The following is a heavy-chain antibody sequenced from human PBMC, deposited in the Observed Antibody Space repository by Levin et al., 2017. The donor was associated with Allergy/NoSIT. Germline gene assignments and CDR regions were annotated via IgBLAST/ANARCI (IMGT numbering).Heavy chain of an antibody. V-gene: IGHV4-59*08. CDR2: VRYDGIA. CDR1: GDSINGHY. J-gene: IGHJ6*03. Sequence: SQTLSLPCTVSGDSINGHYWSWIRQPPGKGLEYIGYVRYDGIANYNPSLKSRVTISVDTSKNQFSLKLSSVTAADTAMYYCAKFTMYSSSHHYLDVWGRGSTATVSS. D-gene: IGHD6-13*01. CDR3: AKFTMYSSSHHYLDV.